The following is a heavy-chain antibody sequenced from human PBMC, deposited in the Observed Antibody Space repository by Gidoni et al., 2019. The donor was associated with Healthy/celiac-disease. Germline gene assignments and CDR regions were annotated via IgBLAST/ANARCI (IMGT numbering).Heavy chain of an antibody. CDR1: GFTFSRYG. Sequence: QVQLVESGGGVVQPGRSLRLSCAASGFTFSRYGMHWVRQAPGKGLEWVAVIWYDGSNKYYADSVKGRFTISRDNSKNTLYLQMNSLRAEDTAVYYCARVADRGYFAEYWGQGTLVTVSS. V-gene: IGHV3-33*01. CDR3: ARVADRGYFAEY. CDR2: IWYDGSNK. J-gene: IGHJ4*02. D-gene: IGHD3-22*01.